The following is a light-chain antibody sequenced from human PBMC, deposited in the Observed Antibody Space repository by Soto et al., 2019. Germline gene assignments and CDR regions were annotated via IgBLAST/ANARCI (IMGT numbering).Light chain of an antibody. CDR2: GAS. J-gene: IGKJ2*01. CDR3: QQYNNWTPYT. Sequence: EIVMTQSPATLSVSPGERATLSCRASQSVSSNLAWYQQKPGQAPRLLIYGASTRATGIPARFSGSGSGTDFNLTNSSLQSEDFADYYCQQYNNWTPYTFGQGTKLEIK. CDR1: QSVSSN. V-gene: IGKV3-15*01.